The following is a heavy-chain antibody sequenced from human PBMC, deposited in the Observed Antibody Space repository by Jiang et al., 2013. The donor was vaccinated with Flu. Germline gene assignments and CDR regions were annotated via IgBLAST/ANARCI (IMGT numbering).Heavy chain of an antibody. J-gene: IGHJ5*02. V-gene: IGHV4-39*01. Sequence: LLKPSETLSLTCTVSGGSISSSSYYWGWIRQPPGKGLEWIGSIYYSGSTYYNPSLKSRVTISVDTSKNQFSLKLSSVTAADTAVYYCARQSRRDDGSSSWYSFVSWGQGTLVTVSS. CDR1: GGSISSSSYY. CDR2: IYYSGST. CDR3: ARQSRRDDGSSSWYSFVS. D-gene: IGHD6-13*01.